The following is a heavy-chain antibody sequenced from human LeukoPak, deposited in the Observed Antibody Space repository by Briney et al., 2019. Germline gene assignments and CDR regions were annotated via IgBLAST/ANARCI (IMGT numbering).Heavy chain of an antibody. V-gene: IGHV4-39*07. CDR2: IYYSGST. D-gene: IGHD3-3*01. J-gene: IGHJ3*02. Sequence: SETLSLTCTVSGGSISSSSYYWGWIRQPPGKGLEWIGSIYYSGSTYYNPSLKSRVTISVDTSKNQFSLKLSSVTAADTAVYYCARDRPPTYYDFWSGYYNDAFDIWGQGTMVTVSS. CDR1: GGSISSSSYY. CDR3: ARDRPPTYYDFWSGYYNDAFDI.